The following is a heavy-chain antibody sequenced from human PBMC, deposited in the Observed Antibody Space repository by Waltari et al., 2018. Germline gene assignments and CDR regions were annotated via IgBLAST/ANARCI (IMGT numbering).Heavy chain of an antibody. Sequence: QVQLQESGPGLVKPSETLSLTCTVSGGSISSYYWSWIRQPPGKGLEWIGYIYYSGSTNYNPSPKSRVTISVDTAKNQFSLKLSSVTAADTAVYYCARDRSSWYGDNGAFDIWGQGTMVTVSS. CDR1: GGSISSYY. V-gene: IGHV4-59*01. D-gene: IGHD6-13*01. J-gene: IGHJ3*02. CDR2: IYYSGST. CDR3: ARDRSSWYGDNGAFDI.